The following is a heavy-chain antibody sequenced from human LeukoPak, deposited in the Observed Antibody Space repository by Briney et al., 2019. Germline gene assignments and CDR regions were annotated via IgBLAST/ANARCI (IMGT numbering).Heavy chain of an antibody. D-gene: IGHD4-17*01. V-gene: IGHV3-74*01. CDR3: ARAGYYRFDY. J-gene: IGHJ4*02. Sequence: PGGSLRLSCVASGFTFSGSWMHWVRQAPGKGLVWVSRINGDGTTINYADSVKGRFTISRDDAKNTLYLQMNSLRAEDMAVYYCARAGYYRFDYWGQGILVTASS. CDR2: INGDGTTI. CDR1: GFTFSGSW.